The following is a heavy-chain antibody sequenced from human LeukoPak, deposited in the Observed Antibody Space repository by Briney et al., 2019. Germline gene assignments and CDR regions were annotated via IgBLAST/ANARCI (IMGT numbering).Heavy chain of an antibody. J-gene: IGHJ4*02. CDR1: GGSISSGGYY. CDR2: IYYSGST. CDR3: ARVIVVTGYYIVDY. D-gene: IGHD3-9*01. V-gene: IGHV4-31*03. Sequence: SQTLSLTCTVSGGSISSGGYYWSWIRQHPGKGLEWIGYIYYSGSTYYNPSLKSRVTISVDTSKNQFPLKLSSVTAADTAVYYCARVIVVTGYYIVDYWGQGTLVTVSS.